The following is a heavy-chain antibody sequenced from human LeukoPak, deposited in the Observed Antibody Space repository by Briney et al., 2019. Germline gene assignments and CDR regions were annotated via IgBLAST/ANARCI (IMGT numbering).Heavy chain of an antibody. Sequence: SETLSLTCTVSGGSISSYYWSWIRQPPGKGLEWIGYIYYSGSTNYNPSLKSRVTISVDTSKNQFSLKLSSVTAADTAVYYCARESRYYDSSGCYYSYFDYWGQGTLVTVSS. CDR3: ARESRYYDSSGCYYSYFDY. D-gene: IGHD3-22*01. J-gene: IGHJ4*02. V-gene: IGHV4-59*01. CDR1: GGSISSYY. CDR2: IYYSGST.